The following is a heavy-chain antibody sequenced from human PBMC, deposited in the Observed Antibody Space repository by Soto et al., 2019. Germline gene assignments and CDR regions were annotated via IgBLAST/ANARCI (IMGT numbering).Heavy chain of an antibody. V-gene: IGHV1-18*01. CDR3: ARDAGVATHYYYGMDV. CDR2: ISTNNGDT. J-gene: IGHJ6*02. D-gene: IGHD2-15*01. CDR1: GYTFTRSG. Sequence: ASVKVSCKASGYTFTRSGISWVRQAPGQGLEWMGWISTNNGDTNYAQKFQGRVTMTTDTSTSTVHMEVRSLRSDDTAVYYCARDAGVATHYYYGMDVWGDGTTVTVS.